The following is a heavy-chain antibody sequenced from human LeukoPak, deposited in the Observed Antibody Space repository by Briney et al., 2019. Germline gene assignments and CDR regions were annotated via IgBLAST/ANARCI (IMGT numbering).Heavy chain of an antibody. Sequence: GGSLRLSCAASGFTFSSYAMSWVRQAPGKGLEWVSAISGSGGGTYYADSGRGRLTISRDNSKNTLYLQMNSLRAEDTAVYYCAKSGGIAAAGEGYWGQGTLVTVSS. D-gene: IGHD6-13*01. CDR3: AKSGGIAAAGEGY. CDR1: GFTFSSYA. J-gene: IGHJ4*02. CDR2: ISGSGGGT. V-gene: IGHV3-23*01.